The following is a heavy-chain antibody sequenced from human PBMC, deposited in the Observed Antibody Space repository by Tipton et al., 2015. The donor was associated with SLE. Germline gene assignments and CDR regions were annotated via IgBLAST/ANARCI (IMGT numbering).Heavy chain of an antibody. CDR2: IYYSGST. Sequence: TLSLTCTVSGGSISSGDYYWSWIRQPPGKGLEWIGYIYYSGSTYYNPSLKSRVTISIDTSKNRFSLKLSSVTAADTAVYYCARALQNYFDYWGQGTLVTVSS. V-gene: IGHV4-30-4*01. CDR1: GGSISSGDYY. J-gene: IGHJ4*02. CDR3: ARALQNYFDY.